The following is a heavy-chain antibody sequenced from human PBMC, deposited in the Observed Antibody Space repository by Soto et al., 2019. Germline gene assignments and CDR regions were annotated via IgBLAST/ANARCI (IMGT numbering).Heavy chain of an antibody. J-gene: IGHJ6*02. V-gene: IGHV4-4*02. CDR2: IYHTGST. Sequence: QVQLQESGPGLVKPSGTLSLTCAVSGGSISSNNWWSWVRQPPGKGLEWIGEIYHTGSTNYNPSLKSRVPISVGKSKNQVSLKLSSVTAADTAVYYCARQLVPPEYYYGMDVWGQGTTVTVSS. CDR3: ARQLVPPEYYYGMDV. D-gene: IGHD6-13*01. CDR1: GGSISSNNW.